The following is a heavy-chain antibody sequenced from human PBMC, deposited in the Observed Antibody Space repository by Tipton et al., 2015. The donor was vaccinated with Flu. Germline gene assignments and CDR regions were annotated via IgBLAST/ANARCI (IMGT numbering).Heavy chain of an antibody. Sequence: QLVQSGGGVDQPGRSLRLSCAASGFTFSSYAMHWVRQAPGKGLEWVAVIWYDGSNKYYADSVKGRFTISRDNSKNTLYLQMNSLRAEDTAVYYCARGYDILTDGGGYFDYWSQGTLVTVSS. CDR2: IWYDGSNK. D-gene: IGHD3-9*01. J-gene: IGHJ4*02. V-gene: IGHV3-33*01. CDR3: ARGYDILTDGGGYFDY. CDR1: GFTFSSYA.